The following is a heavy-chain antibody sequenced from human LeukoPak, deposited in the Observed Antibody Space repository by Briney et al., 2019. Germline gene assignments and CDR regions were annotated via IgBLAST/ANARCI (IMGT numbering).Heavy chain of an antibody. CDR2: IYYSGST. J-gene: IGHJ3*02. CDR1: GGSISSYY. Sequence: SETLSLTCTVSGGSISSYYWSWIRQPPGKGLEWIGYIYYSGSTNYNPSLRSRVTISVDTSKNQFSLKLSSVTAADTAVYYCARESPEVLRGAFDIRGQGTMVTVSS. CDR3: ARESPEVLRGAFDI. V-gene: IGHV4-59*01. D-gene: IGHD1-26*01.